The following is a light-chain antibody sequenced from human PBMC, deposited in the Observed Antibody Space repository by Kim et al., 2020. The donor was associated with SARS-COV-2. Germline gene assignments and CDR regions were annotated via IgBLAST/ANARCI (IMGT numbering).Light chain of an antibody. CDR1: QSVSGTY. CDR2: GAS. Sequence: EVVLTQSPGTLSLSPGERATLSCRASQSVSGTYLAWYQQKPGQAPRLLIYGASSRATGIPDRISGSGSGTDFTLTISRLEPEDFAVYYCQQYGNSSRWTFGQGTKVDIK. J-gene: IGKJ1*01. CDR3: QQYGNSSRWT. V-gene: IGKV3-20*01.